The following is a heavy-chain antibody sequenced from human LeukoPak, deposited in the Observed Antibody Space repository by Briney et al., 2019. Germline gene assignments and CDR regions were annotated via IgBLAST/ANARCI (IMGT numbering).Heavy chain of an antibody. D-gene: IGHD3-22*01. J-gene: IGHJ4*02. Sequence: GGSLRLSCAASGFTFSSYAMSWVRQAPGKGLEWVSAISGSRGSTYYADSVKGRFTISRDNSKNTLNLQMNSLRAEDTAVYYCAKEVAYYDSSGYYKTRAGFDYWGQGTLVTVSS. V-gene: IGHV3-23*01. CDR2: ISGSRGST. CDR3: AKEVAYYDSSGYYKTRAGFDY. CDR1: GFTFSSYA.